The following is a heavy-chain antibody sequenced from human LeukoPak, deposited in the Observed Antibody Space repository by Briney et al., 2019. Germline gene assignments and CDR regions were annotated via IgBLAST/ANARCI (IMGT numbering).Heavy chain of an antibody. CDR2: ISYSGST. J-gene: IGHJ4*02. Sequence: SETLSLTCTVSSGSISTSNYYWGWVRQPPGKALEWIASISYSGSTYYNASVKSRVTILRDTSKNQFSLGLNSVTAADTAVYYCVRVKSGSISDSWGQGTLVTVSS. V-gene: IGHV4-39*07. D-gene: IGHD1-26*01. CDR1: SGSISTSNYY. CDR3: VRVKSGSISDS.